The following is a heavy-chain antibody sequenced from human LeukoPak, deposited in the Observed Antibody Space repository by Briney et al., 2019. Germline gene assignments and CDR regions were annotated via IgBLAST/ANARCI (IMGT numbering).Heavy chain of an antibody. CDR3: EQYPGYFDY. CDR2: IRFDATNK. V-gene: IGHV3-30*02. Sequence: GGSLRLSCAASGFIFSGSSMHWVRQAPGKGLEWVSFIRFDATNKYYAASVKGRFTISRDNSNNTLFLQLNDLRTEDTATYAKEQYPGYFDYWGQGTLVTVSS. D-gene: IGHD1/OR15-1a*01. J-gene: IGHJ4*02. CDR1: GFIFSGSS.